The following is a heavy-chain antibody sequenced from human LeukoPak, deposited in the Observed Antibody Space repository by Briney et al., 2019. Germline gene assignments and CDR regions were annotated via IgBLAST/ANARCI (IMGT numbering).Heavy chain of an antibody. Sequence: PAGSLRLSCAASGFSFDDYAMHWVRQAPGKGLEWVSHISGDSHSTFYADSVKGRFTISRDNSKNSLYLQMNSLRNDDTALYYCARDTEGYIYGYYYYGMDVWGQGTTVTVYS. J-gene: IGHJ6*02. CDR3: ARDTEGYIYGYYYYGMDV. V-gene: IGHV3-43*02. CDR2: ISGDSHST. D-gene: IGHD5-18*01. CDR1: GFSFDDYA.